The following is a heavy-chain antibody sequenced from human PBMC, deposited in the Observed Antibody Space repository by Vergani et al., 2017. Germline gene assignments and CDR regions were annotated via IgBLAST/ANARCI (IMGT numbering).Heavy chain of an antibody. J-gene: IGHJ4*02. D-gene: IGHD3-3*01. CDR2: IYSSGIT. Sequence: QVQLQESGPGLVKPSQTLSLTCTVSGGSISSSSYYWNWIRQPAGKGLEWIGLIYSSGITNYNPSLKSRVTISIDTSKNQFSLKLNSVTAADTAVYYCATRSYDRVDYWGKGALVSVSS. CDR3: ATRSYDRVDY. V-gene: IGHV4-61*02. CDR1: GGSISSSSYY.